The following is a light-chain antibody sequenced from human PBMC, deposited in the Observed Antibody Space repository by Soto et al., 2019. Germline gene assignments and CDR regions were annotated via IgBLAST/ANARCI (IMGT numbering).Light chain of an antibody. V-gene: IGKV3-20*01. J-gene: IGKJ5*01. CDR3: QQYGSSPPIT. CDR2: GAS. Sequence: EIVLTQSPGTLSLSPGERATLSCRASQSVSSSYLDWYQQKPGQAPRLLIYGASSRATGIPDRFSGSGSGTDFTLTISRLEPEDFEVYYWQQYGSSPPITVGQGTRLEIK. CDR1: QSVSSSY.